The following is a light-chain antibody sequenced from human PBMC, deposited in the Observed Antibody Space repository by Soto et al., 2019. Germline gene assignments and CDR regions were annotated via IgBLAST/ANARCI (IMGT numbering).Light chain of an antibody. CDR2: AAS. CDR3: QQYGRSPPFS. J-gene: IGKJ3*01. CDR1: QNVGSNY. V-gene: IGKV3-20*01. Sequence: EIVLTQSPGTLSLSPGERATLSCRASQNVGSNYLAWYQQRPDQAPRLLIYAASTRASGIPDRFSGFGSGTDFTLIISHLVPEDFAVYYCQQYGRSPPFSFGPGTKVDV.